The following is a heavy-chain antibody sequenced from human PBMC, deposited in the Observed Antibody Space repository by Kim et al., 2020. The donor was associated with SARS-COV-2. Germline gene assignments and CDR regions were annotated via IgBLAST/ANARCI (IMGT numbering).Heavy chain of an antibody. V-gene: IGHV3-30*18. CDR2: ISYDGSNK. CDR1: GFTFSSYG. J-gene: IGHJ6*02. D-gene: IGHD3-9*01. CDR3: AKDGADYDILTGYYYYYGMDV. Sequence: GGSLRLSCAASGFTFSSYGMHWVRQAPGKGLEWVAVISYDGSNKYYADSVKGRFTISRDNSKNTLYLQMNSLRAEDTAVYYCAKDGADYDILTGYYYYYGMDVWGQGTTVTVSS.